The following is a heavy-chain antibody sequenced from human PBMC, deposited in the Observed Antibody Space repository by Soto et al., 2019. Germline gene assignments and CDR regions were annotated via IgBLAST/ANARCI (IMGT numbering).Heavy chain of an antibody. CDR3: ASTYSTSWYWFDP. J-gene: IGHJ5*02. V-gene: IGHV2-26*04. Sequence: QVTVKESGPVLVKPTETLTLTCTVSGFSLSNAGLGVSWIRQPPGKALEWLAHIFSNDEKSYSTSLKSRLTISKDNSKSQGVLTMTNMDPVDTATYYCASTYSTSWYWFDPWGQGTLVTVSS. CDR1: GFSLSNAGLG. CDR2: IFSNDEK. D-gene: IGHD6-13*01.